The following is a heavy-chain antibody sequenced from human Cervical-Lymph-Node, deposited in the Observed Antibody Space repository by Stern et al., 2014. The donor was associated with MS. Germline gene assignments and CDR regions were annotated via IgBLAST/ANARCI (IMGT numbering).Heavy chain of an antibody. J-gene: IGHJ4*02. CDR1: GGSISSSYY. V-gene: IGHV4-39*01. D-gene: IGHD4-11*01. Sequence: QVQLQESGPGLVKPSETLSRTCTVSGGSISSSYYWGWIRQSSGKGLEWIGSIDDTGRTFYNPSLKSRFTISVNTSNNHFSLKLSSVTAADTAVYYCVRQVTVRSRFDYWGQGTLVTVSS. CDR3: VRQVTVRSRFDY. CDR2: IDDTGRT.